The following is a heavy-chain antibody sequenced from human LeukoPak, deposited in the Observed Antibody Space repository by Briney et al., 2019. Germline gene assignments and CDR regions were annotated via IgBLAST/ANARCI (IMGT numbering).Heavy chain of an antibody. D-gene: IGHD3-3*01. V-gene: IGHV4-34*01. CDR1: GGSFSGYY. Sequence: SETLSLTCAVYGGSFSGYYWSWIRQPPGKGLEWIGEINHSGSTNYNPSLKSRVTISVDTSKNQFSLKLSSVTAADTAVYYCARGYKRFLEWLLSNNWFDPWGQGTLVTVSS. CDR2: INHSGST. CDR3: ARGYKRFLEWLLSNNWFDP. J-gene: IGHJ5*02.